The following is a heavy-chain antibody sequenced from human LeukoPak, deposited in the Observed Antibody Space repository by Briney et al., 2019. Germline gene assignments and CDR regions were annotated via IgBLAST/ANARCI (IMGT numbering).Heavy chain of an antibody. V-gene: IGHV4-4*02. CDR1: GGSISSSNW. J-gene: IGHJ4*02. Sequence: SETLSLTCAVSGGSISSSNWWSWVRQPPGKGLEWIGEIYHSGSTNYNPSLKSRLTISVDTSKNQFSLKLSSVTASDTAVYYCARHVDWNPNFDYWGQGTLVTVSS. D-gene: IGHD1-1*01. CDR2: IYHSGST. CDR3: ARHVDWNPNFDY.